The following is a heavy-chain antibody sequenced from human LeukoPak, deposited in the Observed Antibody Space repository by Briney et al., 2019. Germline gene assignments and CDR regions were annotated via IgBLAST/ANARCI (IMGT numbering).Heavy chain of an antibody. J-gene: IGHJ3*02. V-gene: IGHV4-34*01. CDR2: INHSGST. Sequence: KPSETLSLTCTVSGGSINSYYCSWIRQPPGKGLEWIGEINHSGSTNYNPSLKSRVTISVDTSKNQFSLKLSSVTAADTAVYYCARHSSGWLFDAFDIWGQGTMVTVSS. CDR1: GGSINSYY. D-gene: IGHD6-19*01. CDR3: ARHSSGWLFDAFDI.